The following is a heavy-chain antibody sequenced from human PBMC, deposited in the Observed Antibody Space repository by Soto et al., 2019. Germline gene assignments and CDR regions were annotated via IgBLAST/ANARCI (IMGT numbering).Heavy chain of an antibody. CDR3: ARGNWNYGYYYYYGMDV. CDR2: ISYDGSNK. CDR1: GFTFSSYG. D-gene: IGHD1-7*01. V-gene: IGHV3-30*03. J-gene: IGHJ6*02. Sequence: PGGSLRLSCAASGFTFSSYGMHWVRQAPGKGLEWVAVISYDGSNKYYADSVKGRFTISRDNSKNTLYPQMNSLRAEDTAVYYCARGNWNYGYYYYYGMDVWGQGTTVTVSS.